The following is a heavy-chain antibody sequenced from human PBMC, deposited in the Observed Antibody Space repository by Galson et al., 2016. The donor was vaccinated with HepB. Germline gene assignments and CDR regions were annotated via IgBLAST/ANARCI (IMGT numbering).Heavy chain of an antibody. CDR2: VGNSGGT. Sequence: SETLSLTCAVSGASISSSSYYWGWIRQPPGKGLEWIGSVGNSGGTYYSASLKSRLTISVDASQKQFSLKLNSVTATDTAVYYCARYDYGGVDVWGQGTTVTVSS. V-gene: IGHV4-39*01. CDR1: GASISSSSYY. CDR3: ARYDYGGVDV. D-gene: IGHD4-17*01. J-gene: IGHJ6*02.